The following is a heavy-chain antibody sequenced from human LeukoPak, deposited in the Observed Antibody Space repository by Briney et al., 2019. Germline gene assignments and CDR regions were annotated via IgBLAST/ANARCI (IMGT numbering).Heavy chain of an antibody. J-gene: IGHJ5*02. D-gene: IGHD2-15*01. CDR1: GGSISTYF. Sequence: PLETLSLTCTVSGGSISTYFWTWIRQFPGKGLEWIGYVSYTGTTSYNPSLKSRVSISVDTSKNHFFLSLSSVTAADTAVYYCARYHQPSGPNWLDRWGQGTLVTVSS. V-gene: IGHV4-59*01. CDR2: VSYTGTT. CDR3: ARYHQPSGPNWLDR.